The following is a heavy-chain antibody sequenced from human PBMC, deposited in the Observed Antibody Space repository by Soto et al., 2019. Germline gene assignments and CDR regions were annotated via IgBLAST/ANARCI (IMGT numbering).Heavy chain of an antibody. J-gene: IGHJ6*02. V-gene: IGHV5-10-1*01. D-gene: IGHD2-15*01. CDR2: IDPSDSYT. Sequence: GESLKISCQGSGYSFTSYWISGVRQMPGKGLEGMGRIDPSDSYTNYSPSFQGHVTISADKSISTAYLQWSSLKASDTAMYYCARQQYCSGGSCYSYYYYGMDVWGQGTTVTVSS. CDR1: GYSFTSYW. CDR3: ARQQYCSGGSCYSYYYYGMDV.